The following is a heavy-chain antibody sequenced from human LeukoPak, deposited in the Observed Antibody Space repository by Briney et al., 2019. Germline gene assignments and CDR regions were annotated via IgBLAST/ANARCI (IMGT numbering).Heavy chain of an antibody. CDR3: AKRGDGGHKSLEY. V-gene: IGHV3-30*18. CDR1: GFTFSNYG. CDR2: ITYDGSSE. D-gene: IGHD3-16*01. Sequence: PGTSLRLPCVASGFTFSNYGMHWVRQAPGKGLEWVATITYDGSSEYYADSVKDRFTVSRDNSKDTLYLQMSSLNTEDTAVYYCAKRGDGGHKSLEYWGQGTLVIVSS. J-gene: IGHJ4*02.